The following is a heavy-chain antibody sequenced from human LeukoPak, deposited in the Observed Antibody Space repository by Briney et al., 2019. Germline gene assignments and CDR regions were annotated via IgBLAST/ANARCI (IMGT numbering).Heavy chain of an antibody. J-gene: IGHJ6*02. CDR3: ARQRGYYYGMDV. Sequence: SETLSLTCAVNGGSFSGYFWSWIRQPPGKGLEWIGEINHSGSTYYNASLKSRITISVDTSKNQFSLKLSSVTAADTAVYYCARQRGYYYGMDVWGQGTTVTVSS. CDR2: INHSGST. V-gene: IGHV4-34*01. CDR1: GGSFSGYF.